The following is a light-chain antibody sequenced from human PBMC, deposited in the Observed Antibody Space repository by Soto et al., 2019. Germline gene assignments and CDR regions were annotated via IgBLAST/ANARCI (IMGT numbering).Light chain of an antibody. J-gene: IGKJ5*01. Sequence: DIQMTQSPSTLSASVGDRVTITCRASQSLSSWLAWYQQKPGKAPKLLIYKASSLESGVPSRFSGSGSGTEFTLTISSLEPEDFAVYYCQQRSNWPITFGQGTRLEIK. CDR3: QQRSNWPIT. CDR2: KAS. CDR1: QSLSSW. V-gene: IGKV1-5*03.